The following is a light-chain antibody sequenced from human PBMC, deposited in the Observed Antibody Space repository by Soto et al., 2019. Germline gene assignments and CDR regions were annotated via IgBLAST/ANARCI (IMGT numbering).Light chain of an antibody. Sequence: EIVVTQSPGTLSLSPGEGATLSCRASQTVSSNYLAWYQQKPGQAPRFLIYGASSRATGIPDRFSGSGSGTDFTLTISRLEPEDFAVYYCQQYGSSPLTFGGGTKVDI. CDR3: QQYGSSPLT. V-gene: IGKV3-20*01. J-gene: IGKJ4*01. CDR2: GAS. CDR1: QTVSSNY.